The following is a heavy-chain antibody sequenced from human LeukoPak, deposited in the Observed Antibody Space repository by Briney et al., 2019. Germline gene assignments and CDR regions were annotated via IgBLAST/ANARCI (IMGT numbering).Heavy chain of an antibody. CDR3: AKDWSVAGTRLWDY. D-gene: IGHD6-19*01. CDR2: ISSSSSTI. Sequence: GGSLRLSCAASGFTFSSYSMNWVRQAPGKGLEWVSYISSSSSTIYYADSVKGRFTISRDNAKNSLYLQMNSLRAEDTAVYYCAKDWSVAGTRLWDYWGQGTLVTVSS. CDR1: GFTFSSYS. V-gene: IGHV3-48*01. J-gene: IGHJ4*02.